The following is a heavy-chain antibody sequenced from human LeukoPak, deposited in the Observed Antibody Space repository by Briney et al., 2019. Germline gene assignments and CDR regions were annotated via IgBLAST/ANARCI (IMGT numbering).Heavy chain of an antibody. CDR3: VRLSGFSGLDNQRI. V-gene: IGHV4-34*01. J-gene: IGHJ3*02. CDR2: INHAGTT. CDR1: GGSFIDYN. D-gene: IGHD3/OR15-3a*01. Sequence: SETLSLTCAVYGGSFIDYNWSWIRQPPGRGLEWIGQINHAGTTSYNPSLKSRLTMSVDTSKNQSSLRLRSVTATDTAVYFCVRLSGFSGLDNQRIWGQGTMVTVSS.